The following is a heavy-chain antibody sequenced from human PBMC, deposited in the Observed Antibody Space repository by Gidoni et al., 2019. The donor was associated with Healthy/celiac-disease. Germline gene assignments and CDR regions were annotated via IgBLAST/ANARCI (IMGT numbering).Heavy chain of an antibody. V-gene: IGHV4-34*01. D-gene: IGHD5-18*01. J-gene: IGHJ6*03. CDR1: GGSFSGYY. CDR3: ARGGANSYGLRGYMDV. CDR2: INHSGST. Sequence: QVQLQQWGAGLLKPSETLSLTCAVYGGSFSGYYWSWIRKPPGKGLEWIGEINHSGSTNYNPSLKSRVTISVDTSKNQFSLKLSSVTAADTAVYYCARGGANSYGLRGYMDVWGKGTTVTVSS.